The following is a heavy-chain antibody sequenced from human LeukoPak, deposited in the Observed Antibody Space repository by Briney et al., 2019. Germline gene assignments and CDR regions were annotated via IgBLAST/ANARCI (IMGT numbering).Heavy chain of an antibody. CDR2: IYYSGST. D-gene: IGHD5-24*01. CDR3: ARGRWLQSYYFDY. Sequence: SETLSLTCAVYGGSFSGYYWSWIRQPPGKGLEWIGYIYYSGSTNYNPSLKSRVTISVDTSKNQFSLKLSSVTAADTAVYYCARGRWLQSYYFDYWGQGTLVTVSS. CDR1: GGSFSGYY. J-gene: IGHJ4*02. V-gene: IGHV4-59*01.